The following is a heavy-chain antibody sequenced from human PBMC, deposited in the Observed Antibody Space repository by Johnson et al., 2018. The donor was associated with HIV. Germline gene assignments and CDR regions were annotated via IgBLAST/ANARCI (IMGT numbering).Heavy chain of an antibody. V-gene: IGHV3-30*04. CDR3: ARDRWYSSSSGGGDDAFDM. Sequence: VQLVESGGGVVQPGRSLRLSCAASGFTFSSYAMHWVRQAPGKGLAWVAVISYDGSNKYYADSVKGRFPISRDNSKNTLYLQMNSLRAEDTAVYYCARDRWYSSSSGGGDDAFDMWGQGTMVTVCS. CDR2: ISYDGSNK. D-gene: IGHD6-6*01. J-gene: IGHJ3*02. CDR1: GFTFSSYA.